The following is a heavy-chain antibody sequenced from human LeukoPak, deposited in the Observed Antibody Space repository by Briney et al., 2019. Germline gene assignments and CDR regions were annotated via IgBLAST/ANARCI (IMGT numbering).Heavy chain of an antibody. Sequence: PSETLSLTCAVYGGSFSGYYWSWIRQPPGKGLEWIGYIYYSGSTYYNPSLKSRVTISVDTSKNQFSLKLSSVTAADTAVYYCARTLCGGDCVFDYWGQGTLVTVSS. J-gene: IGHJ4*02. D-gene: IGHD2-21*02. CDR2: IYYSGST. CDR1: GGSFSGYY. V-gene: IGHV4-30-4*08. CDR3: ARTLCGGDCVFDY.